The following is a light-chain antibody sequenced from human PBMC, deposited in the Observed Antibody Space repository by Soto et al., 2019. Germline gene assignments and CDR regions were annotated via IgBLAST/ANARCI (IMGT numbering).Light chain of an antibody. CDR1: QSVSSSY. V-gene: IGKV3-15*01. CDR2: GAS. Sequence: EILLTQSPGTLSLSPGERATLSCRASQSVSSSYLAWYQQRPGQAPRLLIYGASTRATGIPARFSGSGSGTEFTLTISSLQSEDFAVYYCQQYSIWRTFGQGTKVDIK. J-gene: IGKJ1*01. CDR3: QQYSIWRT.